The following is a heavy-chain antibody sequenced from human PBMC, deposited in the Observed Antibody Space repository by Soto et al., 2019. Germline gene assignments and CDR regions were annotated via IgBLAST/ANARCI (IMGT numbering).Heavy chain of an antibody. CDR1: GYTFTSYY. CDR2: INPSGGST. D-gene: IGHD1-26*01. V-gene: IGHV1-46*01. J-gene: IGHJ6*02. Sequence: ASVKVSCKASGYTFTSYYMHWVRQAPGQGLEWMGIINPSGGSTSYAQKFQGRVTMTRDTSTSTVYMGLSSLRSEDTAVYYCARGIGGSYYYYYGMDVWGQGTTVTVSS. CDR3: ARGIGGSYYYYYGMDV.